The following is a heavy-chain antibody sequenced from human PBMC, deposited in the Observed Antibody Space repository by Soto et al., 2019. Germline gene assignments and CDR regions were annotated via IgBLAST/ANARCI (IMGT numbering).Heavy chain of an antibody. Sequence: GGSLRLSCAASGFTFSSYGMHWVRKAPGKGLERVAVISSDGSNKYYADSVKGRFTISRDNSKNTLYLQMNSRRAEDTDVYSCAKDGRGSGSYYNYWGQGTLVTVSS. V-gene: IGHV3-30*18. CDR1: GFTFSSYG. CDR2: ISSDGSNK. D-gene: IGHD3-10*01. CDR3: AKDGRGSGSYYNY. J-gene: IGHJ4*02.